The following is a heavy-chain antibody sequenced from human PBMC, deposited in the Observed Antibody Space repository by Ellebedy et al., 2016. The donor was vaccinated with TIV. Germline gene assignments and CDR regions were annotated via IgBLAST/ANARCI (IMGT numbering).Heavy chain of an antibody. D-gene: IGHD1-26*01. CDR2: IVISTGTT. CDR1: GFDFPTSA. J-gene: IGHJ4*02. V-gene: IGHV1-58*01. Sequence: AASVKVSCKASGFDFPTSALQWVRQARGQRLEWMGWIVISTGTTVYAQKFEERVTLSSDMSTTTAYMELSGLTSDDTGDYYCAAGELYIGVPVANDNWGQGTPVTVSS. CDR3: AAGELYIGVPVANDN.